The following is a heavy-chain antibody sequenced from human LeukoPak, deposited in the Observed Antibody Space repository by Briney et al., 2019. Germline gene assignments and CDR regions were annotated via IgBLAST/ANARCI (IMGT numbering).Heavy chain of an antibody. D-gene: IGHD4/OR15-4a*01. J-gene: IGHJ4*02. CDR1: GFTFINYY. CDR3: ARDLDYGEKSEDY. Sequence: ASVKVSCKASGFTFINYYMHWVRQAPGQGLECLGIINLSGGSTHYPQKFQDRVTMTRDTSTSTVYMELSSLRSEDTAVYYCARDLDYGEKSEDYWGQGTLVTV. V-gene: IGHV1-46*01. CDR2: INLSGGST.